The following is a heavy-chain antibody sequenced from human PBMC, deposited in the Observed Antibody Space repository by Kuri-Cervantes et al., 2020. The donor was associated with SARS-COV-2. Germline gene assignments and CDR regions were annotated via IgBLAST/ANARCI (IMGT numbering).Heavy chain of an antibody. CDR2: ISSSSSYI. J-gene: IGHJ4*02. Sequence: GESLKISCAASGFTFSSYSMNWVRQAPGKGLEWVSSISSSSSYIYYADSVKGRFTISRDNAKNSLYLQMNSLSAEDTAVYYCARDSQAGSSSSDYFDYWGQGTLVTVSS. CDR1: GFTFSSYS. V-gene: IGHV3-21*01. D-gene: IGHD6-13*01. CDR3: ARDSQAGSSSSDYFDY.